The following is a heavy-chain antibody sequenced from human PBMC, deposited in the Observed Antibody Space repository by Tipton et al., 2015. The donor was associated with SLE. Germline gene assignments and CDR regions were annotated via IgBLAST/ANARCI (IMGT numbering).Heavy chain of an antibody. J-gene: IGHJ4*02. Sequence: QSGPEVKKPGASVKDSCKSSGYTFNGYFIHWVRQAPGQGLEWMGRINPNSGDTAYAQKFQGRVTMTRDTSSNTAYLEMSWLRYDDTAVYCCARGGIYHDYSGKFDYWGQGTLVSASS. CDR1: GYTFNGYF. CDR2: INPNSGDT. D-gene: IGHD3-22*01. CDR3: ARGGIYHDYSGKFDY. V-gene: IGHV1-2*06.